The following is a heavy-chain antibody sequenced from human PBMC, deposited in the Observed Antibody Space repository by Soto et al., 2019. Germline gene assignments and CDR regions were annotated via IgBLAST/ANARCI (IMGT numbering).Heavy chain of an antibody. V-gene: IGHV4-4*07. CDR1: GGSISSYY. CDR2: IYTSGST. J-gene: IGHJ4*02. CDR3: AKETGGGSVRGASVFDH. Sequence: SETLSLTCTVSGGSISSYYWSWIRQPAGKGLEWIGRIYTSGSTNYNPSLKSRVTMSVDTSKNQFSLKLSSVTAADTAVYYCAKETGGGSVRGASVFDHWGQGTLVTVSS. D-gene: IGHD3-10*01.